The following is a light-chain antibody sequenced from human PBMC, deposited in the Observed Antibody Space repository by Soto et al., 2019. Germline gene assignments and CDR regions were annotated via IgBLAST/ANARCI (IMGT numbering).Light chain of an antibody. CDR1: NIGSKN. CDR3: QVWDWV. V-gene: IGLV3-9*01. Sequence: SYELTQPLSVSVALGQTARITCGGNNIGSKNVHWYQQKPGQAPVLVIYRDSNRPSGIPERFSGSTSGNTATLTISRAQAGDEADYYCQVWDWVFGGGTKLTVL. CDR2: RDS. J-gene: IGLJ3*02.